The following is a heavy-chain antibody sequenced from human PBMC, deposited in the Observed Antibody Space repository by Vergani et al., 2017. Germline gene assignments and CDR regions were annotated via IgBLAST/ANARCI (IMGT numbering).Heavy chain of an antibody. CDR3: AKAGRVPAAIRPTSYGMDV. V-gene: IGHV3-7*01. CDR1: GFTFSSYW. Sequence: EVQLVESGGGLVQPGGSLRLSCAASGFTFSSYWMSWVRQAPGKGLEWVANIKQDGSEKYYVDSVKGRFTISRDNSKNTLYLQMNSLRAEDTAVYYCAKAGRVPAAIRPTSYGMDVWGRGTTVTVSS. J-gene: IGHJ6*02. CDR2: IKQDGSEK. D-gene: IGHD2-2*02.